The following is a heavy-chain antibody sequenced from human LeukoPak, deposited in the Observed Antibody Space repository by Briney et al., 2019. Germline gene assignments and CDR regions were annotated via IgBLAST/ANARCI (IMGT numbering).Heavy chain of an antibody. CDR2: ISSSSSYI. Sequence: PGGSLRLSCAASGFTFSSYRMNWVRQAPGKGLEWVSSISSSSSYIYYADSVKGRFTISRDNAKNSLYLQMISLRAEDMAVYYCARDLWGITVTTDYFDSWGQGTLVTVSS. CDR3: ARDLWGITVTTDYFDS. D-gene: IGHD4-17*01. CDR1: GFTFSSYR. J-gene: IGHJ4*02. V-gene: IGHV3-21*01.